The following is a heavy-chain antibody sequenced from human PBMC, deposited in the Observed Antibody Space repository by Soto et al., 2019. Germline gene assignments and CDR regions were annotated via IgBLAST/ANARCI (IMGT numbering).Heavy chain of an antibody. CDR1: GFTFSSYA. Sequence: QVQLVESGGGVVQPGRSLRLSCAASGFTFSSYAMHWVHQAPGKGLEWVAVISYDGSNKYYADSVKGRFTISRDNSKNTLYLQMNSLRAEDTAVYYCARCDPAAYWNYFDYWGQGTLVTVSS. CDR2: ISYDGSNK. J-gene: IGHJ4*02. CDR3: ARCDPAAYWNYFDY. D-gene: IGHD1-1*01. V-gene: IGHV3-30-3*01.